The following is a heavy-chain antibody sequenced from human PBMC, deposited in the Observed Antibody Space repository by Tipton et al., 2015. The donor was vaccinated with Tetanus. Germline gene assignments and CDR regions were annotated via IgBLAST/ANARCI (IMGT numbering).Heavy chain of an antibody. D-gene: IGHD3-10*01. V-gene: IGHV3-33*01. CDR1: GFSITDSG. Sequence: SLRLSCAASGFSITDSGLHWVRQAPGLRLEWLAFIGHEGTPKLYAGSVKGRFTISRDNSKNTLYLQMNSLRAEDTAVYYCAREHMGFYYGSGSLLPSRYFDYWGQGTLVTVSS. J-gene: IGHJ4*02. CDR2: IGHEGTPK. CDR3: AREHMGFYYGSGSLLPSRYFDY.